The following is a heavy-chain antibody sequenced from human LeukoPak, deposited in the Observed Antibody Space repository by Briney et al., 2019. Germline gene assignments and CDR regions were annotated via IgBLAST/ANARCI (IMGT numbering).Heavy chain of an antibody. CDR3: ARDFVDFWSGYCDY. Sequence: GGSLRLSCAASGFTFSSYAMHWVRQAPGKGLEWVAVISYDGSNKYYADSVKGRFTISRDNSKNTLYLQMNSLRAEDTAVYYCARDFVDFWSGYCDYWGQGTLVTVSS. V-gene: IGHV3-30-3*01. J-gene: IGHJ4*02. CDR1: GFTFSSYA. CDR2: ISYDGSNK. D-gene: IGHD3-3*01.